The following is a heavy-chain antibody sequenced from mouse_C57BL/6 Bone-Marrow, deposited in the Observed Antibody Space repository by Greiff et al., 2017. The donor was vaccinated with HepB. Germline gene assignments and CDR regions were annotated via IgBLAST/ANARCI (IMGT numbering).Heavy chain of an antibody. V-gene: IGHV14-4*01. CDR3: TTYYYGSSDYAMDY. Sequence: EVKLQESGAELVRPGASVKLSCTASGFNIKDDYMHWVKQRPEQGLEWIGWIDPENGDTEYASKFQGKATITADTSSNTAYLQLSSLTSEDTAVSYCTTYYYGSSDYAMDYWGQGTSVTVSS. J-gene: IGHJ4*01. CDR2: IDPENGDT. D-gene: IGHD1-1*01. CDR1: GFNIKDDY.